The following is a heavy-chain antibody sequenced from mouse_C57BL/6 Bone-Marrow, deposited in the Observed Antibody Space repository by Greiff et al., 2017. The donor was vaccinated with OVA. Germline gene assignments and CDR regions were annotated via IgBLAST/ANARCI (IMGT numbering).Heavy chain of an antibody. V-gene: IGHV7-3*01. Sequence: PASAVTFTDYYMSWVRQPPGKALEWLGFIRNKANGYTTEYSASVKGRFTISRDNSQSILYLQMNALRAEDSATYYCARSITTVVEGAMDYWGQGTSVTVSS. D-gene: IGHD1-1*01. CDR1: AVTFTDYY. J-gene: IGHJ4*01. CDR3: ARSITTVVEGAMDY. CDR2: IRNKANGYTT.